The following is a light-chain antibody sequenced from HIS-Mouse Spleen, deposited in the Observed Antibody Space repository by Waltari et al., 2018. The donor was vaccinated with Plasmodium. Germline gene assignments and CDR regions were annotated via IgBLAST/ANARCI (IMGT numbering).Light chain of an antibody. V-gene: IGKV4-1*01. CDR1: QSVLYSSNNKNY. CDR2: WAS. CDR3: QQYYSTPYT. Sequence: DIVMTQSPDSLAVSLGERATINCKSSQSVLYSSNNKNYLAWYQQKPGQPPKLLHYWASTRESGVPERFSGSGSGTDFTLTISSLQAEDVAVYYCQQYYSTPYTFGQGTKLEIK. J-gene: IGKJ2*01.